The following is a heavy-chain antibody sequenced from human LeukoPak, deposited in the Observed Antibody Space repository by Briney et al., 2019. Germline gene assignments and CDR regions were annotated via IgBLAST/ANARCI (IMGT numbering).Heavy chain of an antibody. CDR3: VVDLSGSADY. D-gene: IGHD3-10*01. V-gene: IGHV3-7*01. CDR2: IKPDGSDT. J-gene: IGHJ4*02. Sequence: SWLRQAPGKGQEWVANIKPDGSDTYYVDSVKDRFTISRDNAKNTLYLQMNSLRTEDSALYYCVVDLSGSADYWGQGTLVTVSS.